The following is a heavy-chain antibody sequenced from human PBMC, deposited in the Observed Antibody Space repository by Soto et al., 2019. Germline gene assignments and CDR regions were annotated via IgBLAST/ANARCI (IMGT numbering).Heavy chain of an antibody. J-gene: IGHJ6*03. CDR1: GYTFTSYG. V-gene: IGHV1-18*01. CDR2: ISAYNGNT. CDR3: ARGVVVAASEKYYYYYMDV. D-gene: IGHD2-15*01. Sequence: ASVKVSCKASGYTFTSYGISWVRQAPGQGLEWMGWISAYNGNTNYAQKLQGRVTMTTDTSTSTAYMELRSLRSDDTAVYYCARGVVVAASEKYYYYYMDVWGKGTTVTVSS.